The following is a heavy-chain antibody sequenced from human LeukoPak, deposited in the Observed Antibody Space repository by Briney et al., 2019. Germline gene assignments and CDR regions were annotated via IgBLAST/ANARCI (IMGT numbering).Heavy chain of an antibody. CDR1: GDSVSSNSAA. D-gene: IGHD6-19*01. J-gene: IGHJ4*02. CDR2: TYYRSKWYN. V-gene: IGHV6-1*01. CDR3: ARDWYSSGWYSSDFFDY. Sequence: SQTLSLTCAISGDSVSSNSAAWNGIRQSPSRGLEWLGRTYYRSKWYNDYAVSVKSRITINPDTSKNQFSLQLNSVTPEDTAVYYCARDWYSSGWYSSDFFDYWGQGTLVTVSS.